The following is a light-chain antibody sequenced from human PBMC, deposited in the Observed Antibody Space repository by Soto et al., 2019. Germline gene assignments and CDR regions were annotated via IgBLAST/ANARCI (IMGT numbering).Light chain of an antibody. CDR3: QHRIIWPVS. CDR2: GAS. CDR1: QSISSDY. V-gene: IGKV3D-20*02. J-gene: IGKJ5*01. Sequence: VLTQSTDTLSLSPGERATLSCRASQSISSDYLVLYQQKPGQAPRLLIYGASSRATGIPARFSGSGSGTDFTLTISSLEPEDFAVYYCQHRIIWPVSFAQGTRLAI.